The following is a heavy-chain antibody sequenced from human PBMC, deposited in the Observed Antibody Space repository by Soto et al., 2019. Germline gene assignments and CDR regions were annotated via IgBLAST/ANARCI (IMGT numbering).Heavy chain of an antibody. Sequence: SETLSLTCTVSGGSVSSGSYYWSWIRQPPGKGLEWIGYIYYSGSTNYNPSLKSRVTISVDTSKNQFSLKLSSVTAADTAVYYCARASSSDSSGYYVDWYFDYWGQGTLVTVSS. D-gene: IGHD3-22*01. J-gene: IGHJ4*02. V-gene: IGHV4-61*01. CDR2: IYYSGST. CDR1: GGSVSSGSYY. CDR3: ARASSSDSSGYYVDWYFDY.